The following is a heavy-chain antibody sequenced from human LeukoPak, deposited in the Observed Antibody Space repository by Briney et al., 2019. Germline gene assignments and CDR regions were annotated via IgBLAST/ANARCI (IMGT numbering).Heavy chain of an antibody. Sequence: GGSLRLSCAASGFTFSSYAMSWVRQAPGKGLEWVSAISGSGGSTYYADSVKGRFTISRDNSKNTLYLQMNSLRAEDTAVYYCAKLISSYYDILTGYGYFDYWGQGTPVTVSS. CDR2: ISGSGGST. J-gene: IGHJ4*02. CDR3: AKLISSYYDILTGYGYFDY. CDR1: GFTFSSYA. D-gene: IGHD3-9*01. V-gene: IGHV3-23*01.